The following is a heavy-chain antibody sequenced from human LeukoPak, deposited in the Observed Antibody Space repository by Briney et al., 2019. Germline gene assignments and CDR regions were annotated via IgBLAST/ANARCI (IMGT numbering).Heavy chain of an antibody. J-gene: IGHJ4*02. V-gene: IGHV3-9*01. CDR1: GFTFDDYA. D-gene: IGHD3-22*01. CDR2: ISWNSGSI. CDR3: AKEDLTYYYDSSGYSPIIDY. Sequence: GRSLRLSCAASGFTFDDYAMHWVRQAPGKGLEWVSGISWNSGSIGYADSVKGRFTISRDNSKNTLYLQMNSLRAEDTAVYYCAKEDLTYYYDSSGYSPIIDYWGQGTLVTVSS.